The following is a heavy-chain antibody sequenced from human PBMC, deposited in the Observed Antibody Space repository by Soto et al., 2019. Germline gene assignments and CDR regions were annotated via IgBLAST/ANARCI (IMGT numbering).Heavy chain of an antibody. CDR2: ISGSGGST. V-gene: IGHV3-23*01. CDR1: GFTFSSYA. Sequence: EVQLLESGGGLVQPGGSLRLSCAASGFTFSSYAMSWVRQAPGKGLEWVSAISGSGGSTYYADSVKGRFTISRDNSKNTLYLQMNSLRAEDTAVYYCAKDDIVVVPAALHYYYYGMDVWGQGTTVTVSS. CDR3: AKDDIVVVPAALHYYYYGMDV. D-gene: IGHD2-2*01. J-gene: IGHJ6*02.